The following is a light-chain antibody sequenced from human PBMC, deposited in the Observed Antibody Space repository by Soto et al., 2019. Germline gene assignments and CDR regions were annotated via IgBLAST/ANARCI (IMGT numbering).Light chain of an antibody. V-gene: IGKV3-11*01. CDR1: QSFRGL. Sequence: VLTQSPFTLSLSPGERATLSCRTSQSFRGLLAWYQQKPGQAPRLLIYDAYNRATGIPPRFSGSGSGTDFTLTISSLEPEDSAVYYCQQYDDWPLTFGQGTRLENK. J-gene: IGKJ5*01. CDR2: DAY. CDR3: QQYDDWPLT.